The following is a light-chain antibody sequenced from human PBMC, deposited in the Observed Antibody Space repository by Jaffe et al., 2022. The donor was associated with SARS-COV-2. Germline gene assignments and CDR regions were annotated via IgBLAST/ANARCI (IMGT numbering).Light chain of an antibody. CDR2: IAS. CDR1: QSITY. V-gene: IGKV1-39*01. J-gene: IGKJ1*01. Sequence: DIQMTQSPSSLSASVGDRVTITCRASQSITYLNWYQQKPGKAPKLLIYIASILQSGVPSRFSGSGSGTDFTLTISSLQPEDFATYYCQQSSSMPWTFGQGTKVEIK. CDR3: QQSSSMPWT.